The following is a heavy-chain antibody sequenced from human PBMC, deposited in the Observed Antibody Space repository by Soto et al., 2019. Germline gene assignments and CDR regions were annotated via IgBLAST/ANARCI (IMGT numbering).Heavy chain of an antibody. CDR3: ARDHPEVLPLPKRFNWFDP. V-gene: IGHV1-18*01. D-gene: IGHD3-3*01. Sequence: GASVKVSCKASGYTFTSYGISWVRQAPGQGLEWMGWISAYNGNTNYAQKLQGRVTMTTDTSTSTAYMELRSLRSDDTAVYYCARDHPEVLPLPKRFNWFDPWGQGTLVTVSS. CDR2: ISAYNGNT. CDR1: GYTFTSYG. J-gene: IGHJ5*02.